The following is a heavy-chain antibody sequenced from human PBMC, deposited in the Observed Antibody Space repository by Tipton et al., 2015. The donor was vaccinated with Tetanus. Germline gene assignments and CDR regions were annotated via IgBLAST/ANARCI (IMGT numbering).Heavy chain of an antibody. CDR1: GFTFDDYA. V-gene: IGHV3-9*01. Sequence: SLRLSCAASGFTFDDYAMHWVRQAPGKGLEWVSGISWNSGSIGYADSVKGRFTISRDNAKNSLYLQMNSLRAEDTALYYCARDPDMQQLVLGVKSCYYGMDVWGQGTTVIVSS. J-gene: IGHJ6*02. CDR3: ARDPDMQQLVLGVKSCYYGMDV. D-gene: IGHD6-13*01. CDR2: ISWNSGSI.